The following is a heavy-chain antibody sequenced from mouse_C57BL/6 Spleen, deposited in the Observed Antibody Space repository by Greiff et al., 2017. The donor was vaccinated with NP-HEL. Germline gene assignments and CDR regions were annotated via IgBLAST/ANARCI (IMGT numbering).Heavy chain of an antibody. CDR3: ARRGIIYYDYLFAY. CDR2: INPNNGGT. J-gene: IGHJ3*01. CDR1: GYTFTDYN. V-gene: IGHV1-18*01. Sequence: VQLKQSGPELVKPGASVKISCKASGYTFTDYNMDWVKQSHGKSLEWIGDINPNNGGTIYNQKFQGKATLTVDKSSSTAYMELRSLTSEDTAVYYCARRGIIYYDYLFAYWGQGTLVTVSA. D-gene: IGHD2-4*01.